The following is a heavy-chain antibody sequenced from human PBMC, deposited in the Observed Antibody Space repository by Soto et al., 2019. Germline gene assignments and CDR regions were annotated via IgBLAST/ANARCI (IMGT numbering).Heavy chain of an antibody. Sequence: QVQLQESGPGLVKPSQTLSLTCTVSGGSISSGGYYWSWIRQHPGKGLEWIGYIYYSGSTYYNPSLKSRVTISVDTSKNQFSLKLSSVTAADTAVYYCARQFRIDWLSYAFDIWGQGTMVTVSS. CDR1: GGSISSGGYY. J-gene: IGHJ3*02. CDR3: ARQFRIDWLSYAFDI. CDR2: IYYSGST. D-gene: IGHD3-9*01. V-gene: IGHV4-31*03.